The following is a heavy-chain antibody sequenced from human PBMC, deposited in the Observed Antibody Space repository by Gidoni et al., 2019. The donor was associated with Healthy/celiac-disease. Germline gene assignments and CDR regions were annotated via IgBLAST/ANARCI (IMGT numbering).Heavy chain of an antibody. D-gene: IGHD5-12*01. Sequence: EVPLVESGGGLVQPGGSLKLSCAASGFTFSGSAMHWVRQASGKGLEWVGRIRSKANSYATAYAASVKGRFTISRDDSKNTAYLQMNSLKTEDTAVYYCTRLALRGRYYYYGMDVWGQGTTVTVSS. J-gene: IGHJ6*02. CDR3: TRLALRGRYYYYGMDV. V-gene: IGHV3-73*02. CDR2: IRSKANSYAT. CDR1: GFTFSGSA.